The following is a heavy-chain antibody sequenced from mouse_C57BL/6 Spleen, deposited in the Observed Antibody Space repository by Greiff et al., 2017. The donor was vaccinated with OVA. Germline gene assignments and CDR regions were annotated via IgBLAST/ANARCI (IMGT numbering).Heavy chain of an antibody. D-gene: IGHD1-1*01. Sequence: EVQLQESGGGLVKPGGSLKLSCAASGFTFSDYGMHWVRQAPGQGLEWVGYISSGSSTINYADTVKGRFTISRDNAKNTLFLKMTSLRSEDTSMYYCARGTTVVATSMDYWGQGTSVTVSS. CDR2: ISSGSSTI. V-gene: IGHV5-17*01. CDR1: GFTFSDYG. J-gene: IGHJ4*01. CDR3: ARGTTVVATSMDY.